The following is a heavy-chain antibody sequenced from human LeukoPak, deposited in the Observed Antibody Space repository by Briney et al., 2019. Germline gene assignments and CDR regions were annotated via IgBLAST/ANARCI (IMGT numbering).Heavy chain of an antibody. CDR3: ARDLGIAGTTHAFDI. J-gene: IGHJ3*02. CDR1: GFTVSINY. Sequence: GGSLRLSCAASGFTVSINYMSWVRQAPGRGLECVSVIYGGGPTYYADSVKGRFTISRDTAKNTLYLQMNSLGGEDTAVYFCARDLGIAGTTHAFDIWGHGTMVTVSS. V-gene: IGHV3-53*01. CDR2: IYGGGPT. D-gene: IGHD1-14*01.